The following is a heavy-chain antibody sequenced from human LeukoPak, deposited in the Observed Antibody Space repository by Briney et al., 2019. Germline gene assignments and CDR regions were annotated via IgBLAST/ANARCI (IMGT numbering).Heavy chain of an antibody. CDR3: ASGPVVPGTITPVDS. V-gene: IGHV4-30-4*01. CDR2: NYYSGNT. D-gene: IGHD2-2*01. Sequence: WVRQPPGKGREWVGHNYYSGNTYYNPSLKSRLSISLATSNTRFSLQLSSVTVADTAVYFCASGPVVPGTITPVDSWGQGTLVTVSS. J-gene: IGHJ4*02.